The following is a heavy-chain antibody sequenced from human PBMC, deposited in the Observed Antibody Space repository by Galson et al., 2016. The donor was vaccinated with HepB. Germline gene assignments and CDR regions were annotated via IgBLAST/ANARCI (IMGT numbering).Heavy chain of an antibody. CDR2: IYPGPSDT. V-gene: IGHV5-51*01. D-gene: IGHD3-16*01. Sequence: QSGAEVKKPGESLKISCEGSGYSFSTYWIAWVRQMPGEGLEWMGVIYPGPSDTIYSPSFQGQVTISADKSMNTVFLHWSNLKVSDSGIYFCARQAPYTGGYFDSWGQGALVTVSS. CDR1: GYSFSTYW. CDR3: ARQAPYTGGYFDS. J-gene: IGHJ4*02.